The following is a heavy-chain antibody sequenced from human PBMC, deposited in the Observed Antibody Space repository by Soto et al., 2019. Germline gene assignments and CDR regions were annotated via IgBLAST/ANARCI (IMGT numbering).Heavy chain of an antibody. Sequence: QVRLEQSGAEVKKPGDSVKVSCKASGYTFTHFYITWVRQAPGQGLEWMGAISPHNFNTNYAQKFRGRVTLTTEKSTSSAYMDPRRLTSDDTAVYYCASDGGGYDILTGYYKAHHFDYWGQGVPVTVSS. CDR2: ISPHNFNT. CDR1: GYTFTHFY. CDR3: ASDGGGYDILTGYYKAHHFDY. D-gene: IGHD3-9*01. J-gene: IGHJ4*02. V-gene: IGHV1-18*01.